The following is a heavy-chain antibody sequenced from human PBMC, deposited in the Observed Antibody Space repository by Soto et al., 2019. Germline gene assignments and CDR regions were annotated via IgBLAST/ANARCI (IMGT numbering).Heavy chain of an antibody. Sequence: QVTLKESGPVLVKPTETLTLTCTVSGFSLSNAGMGVSWIRQPPGKALEWLAHIFSNDEKSYSTSLKRRLTISKDTPKSQVVLTMTNMDPVDTATFYCARYLPYSSNFFDCWGQGTLVTVSS. J-gene: IGHJ4*02. CDR1: GFSLSNAGMG. CDR2: IFSNDEK. CDR3: ARYLPYSSNFFDC. V-gene: IGHV2-26*01. D-gene: IGHD6-13*01.